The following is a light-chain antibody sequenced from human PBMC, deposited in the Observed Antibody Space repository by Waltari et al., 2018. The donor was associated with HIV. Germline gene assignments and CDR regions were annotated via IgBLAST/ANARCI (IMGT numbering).Light chain of an antibody. Sequence: SYELTQPPSVAVSPGQTARITCTGDALPKKYASWYQQKSGQAPVLVIYEDSKRPSGFPRGFSGSSSGTTATLTISGAQVEEEADYYCYSTDNSGHHRVFGTGTKLTVL. CDR1: ALPKKY. CDR2: EDS. V-gene: IGLV3-10*01. CDR3: YSTDNSGHHRV. J-gene: IGLJ2*01.